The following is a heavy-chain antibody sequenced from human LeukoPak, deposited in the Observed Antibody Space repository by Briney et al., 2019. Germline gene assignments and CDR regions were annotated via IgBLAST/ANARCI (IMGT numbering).Heavy chain of an antibody. CDR3: ARGDGYNAYYFDY. J-gene: IGHJ4*02. CDR1: GGTFSSYA. V-gene: IGHV1-69*04. D-gene: IGHD5-24*01. CDR2: IIPILGIA. Sequence: SVKVSCTASGGTFSSYAISWVRQAPGQGLEWMGRIIPILGIANYAQKFQGRVTITADKSTSTAYMELSSLRSEDTAVYYCARGDGYNAYYFDYWGQGTLVTVSS.